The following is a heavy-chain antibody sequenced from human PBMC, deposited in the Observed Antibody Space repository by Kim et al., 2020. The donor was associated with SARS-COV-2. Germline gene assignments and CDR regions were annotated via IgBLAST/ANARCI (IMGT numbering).Heavy chain of an antibody. CDR2: ISAYNGNT. J-gene: IGHJ3*02. CDR1: GYTFTSYG. D-gene: IGHD6-13*01. Sequence: ASVKVSCKASGYTFTSYGISWVRQAPGQGLEWMGWISAYNGNTNYAQKLQGRVTMTTDTSTSTAYMELRSLRSDDTAVYYCARVWQQLVKRVGAKRVPAFDIWGQGTMVTVSS. CDR3: ARVWQQLVKRVGAKRVPAFDI. V-gene: IGHV1-18*01.